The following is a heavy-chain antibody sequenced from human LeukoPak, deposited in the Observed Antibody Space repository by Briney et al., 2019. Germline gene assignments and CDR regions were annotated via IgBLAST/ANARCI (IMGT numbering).Heavy chain of an antibody. CDR1: GGTFSSYA. CDR3: ARDVPSRHDFRSGPHYYYYMDV. J-gene: IGHJ6*03. V-gene: IGHV1-69*06. CDR2: IIPIFGTA. Sequence: ASVKVSCKSSGGTFSSYAISWVRQAPGQGLEWMGRIIPIFGTANYAHKFQGRVTINADKSPSTAYMELRSLRSEDTAVYYCARDVPSRHDFRSGPHYYYYMDVWGKGTTVTVSS. D-gene: IGHD3-3*01.